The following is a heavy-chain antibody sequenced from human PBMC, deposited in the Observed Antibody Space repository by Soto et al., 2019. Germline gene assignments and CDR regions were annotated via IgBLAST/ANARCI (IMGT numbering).Heavy chain of an antibody. J-gene: IGHJ6*02. CDR2: INAGNGNT. CDR3: ASSNIAAAPYGMDV. D-gene: IGHD6-13*01. CDR1: GYTFTIYA. V-gene: IGHV1-3*01. Sequence: EASVKVSCKASGYTFTIYAMHWVRQAPGQRLEWMGWINAGNGNTKYSQKFQGRVTITRDTSASTAYMELSSLRSEDTAVYYCASSNIAAAPYGMDVWGQGTTVTVS.